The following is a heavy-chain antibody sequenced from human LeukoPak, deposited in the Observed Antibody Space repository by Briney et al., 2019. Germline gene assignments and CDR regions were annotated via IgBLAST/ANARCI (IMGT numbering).Heavy chain of an antibody. CDR1: GYTFTVYY. CDR2: INPNSGGT. Sequence: EASVKVSCKASGYTFTVYYMHWVRQAPGQGLECMGWINPNSGGTNYAQKFQGRVTMTRDTSISTAYMELSRLRSDATAVYYCARDGLTVPAAPLGTWFDPWGQGTLVTVSS. CDR3: ARDGLTVPAAPLGTWFDP. V-gene: IGHV1-2*02. D-gene: IGHD2-2*01. J-gene: IGHJ5*02.